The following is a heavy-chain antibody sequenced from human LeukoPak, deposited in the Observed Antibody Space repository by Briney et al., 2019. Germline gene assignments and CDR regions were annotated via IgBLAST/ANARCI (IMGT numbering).Heavy chain of an antibody. CDR1: GFTFSSYA. CDR2: IGGSGGTT. J-gene: IGHJ3*02. D-gene: IGHD3-10*01. CDR3: AKFGDFYGSGSYYNDFDI. V-gene: IGHV3-23*01. Sequence: AGGSLRLSCAASGFTFSSYAMSWVRQAPGKGLEWVSTIGGSGGTTYYADSVKGRFSISRANSKNTMYLQMDSLRAEDTAVYYCAKFGDFYGSGSYYNDFDIWGQGTMVTVSS.